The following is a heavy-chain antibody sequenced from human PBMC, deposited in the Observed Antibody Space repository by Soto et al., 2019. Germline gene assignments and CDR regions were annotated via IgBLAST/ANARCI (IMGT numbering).Heavy chain of an antibody. J-gene: IGHJ6*02. CDR3: ARRRYCGADCYSKYYCGMDV. CDR1: GSTFSSYT. V-gene: IGHV1-69*02. CDR2: IIPVLGVT. Sequence: QVQLVQSGAEVKKPGSSVKVSCQASGSTFSSYTVSWVRQAPGQGLEWMGRIIPVLGVTNYAPKFKGRVTISADKSKTTAYTDLSSLRSGDTAVYYCARRRYCGADCYSKYYCGMDVWGQGTTVPVSS. D-gene: IGHD2-21*02.